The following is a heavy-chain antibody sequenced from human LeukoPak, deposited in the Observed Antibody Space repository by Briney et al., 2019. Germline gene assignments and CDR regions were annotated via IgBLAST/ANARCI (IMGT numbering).Heavy chain of an antibody. V-gene: IGHV3-23*01. CDR2: ISGSGSRT. D-gene: IGHD2-8*01. CDR1: GFTFSNYA. J-gene: IGHJ3*02. Sequence: GGSLRLSCAASGFTFSNYAMNWVRQASGKGLEWVSRISGSGSRTYYADSVKGRFTISRDKSKNTLFLQMNSLRGEDTAVYYCAKENGSCLNDLCPNDAFDMWGQGTMVTISS. CDR3: AKENGSCLNDLCPNDAFDM.